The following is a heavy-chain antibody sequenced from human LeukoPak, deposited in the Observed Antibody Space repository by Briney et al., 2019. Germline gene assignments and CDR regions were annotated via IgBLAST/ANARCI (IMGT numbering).Heavy chain of an antibody. CDR1: GGSISSGGYY. CDR2: IYYSGST. CDR3: ARDQGGGYCSSTSCHHFDP. J-gene: IGHJ5*02. D-gene: IGHD2-2*01. V-gene: IGHV4-31*03. Sequence: SSETLSLTCTVSGGSISSGGYYWSWIRQHPGKGLEWIGYIYYSGSTYYNPSLKSRVTISVDTSKNQFSLKLSSVTAADTAGYYCARDQGGGYCSSTSCHHFDPWGQGTLVTVSS.